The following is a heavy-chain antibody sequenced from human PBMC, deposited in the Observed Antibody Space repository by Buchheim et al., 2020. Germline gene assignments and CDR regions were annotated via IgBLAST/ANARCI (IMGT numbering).Heavy chain of an antibody. CDR2: ISYDGSNK. CDR3: ASSGGDYYDSSGYYYFDY. V-gene: IGHV3-30*04. D-gene: IGHD3-22*01. CDR1: GFTFSSYA. Sequence: QVQLVESGGGVVQPGRSLRLSCAASGFTFSSYAMHWVRQAPGKGLEWVAVISYDGSNKYYADSVKGRFTISRDNSKNTLYLQMNSLRAEDTAVYCCASSGGDYYDSSGYYYFDYWGQGTL. J-gene: IGHJ4*02.